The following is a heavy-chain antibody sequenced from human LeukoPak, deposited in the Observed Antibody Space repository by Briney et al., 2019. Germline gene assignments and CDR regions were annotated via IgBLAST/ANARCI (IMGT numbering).Heavy chain of an antibody. CDR1: GGSFSGYY. CDR3: ARGLRDLTTTPG. D-gene: IGHD4-17*01. V-gene: IGHV4-34*01. CDR2: INHSGST. J-gene: IGHJ4*02. Sequence: SSETLSLTCAVYGGSFSGYYWSWIRQPPGKGLGWIGEINHSGSTNYNPSLKSRVTISVDTPKNQFSLKLSSVTAADTAVYYCARGLRDLTTTPGWGQGTLVTVSS.